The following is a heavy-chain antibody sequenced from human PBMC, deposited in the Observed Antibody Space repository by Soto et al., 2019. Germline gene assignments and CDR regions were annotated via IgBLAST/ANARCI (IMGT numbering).Heavy chain of an antibody. CDR2: ISWDGETT. CDR1: GFTFDDHN. Sequence: EVHLVESGGVAVKPGGSLRLSCAASGFTFDDHNMHWIRQGPGKGLEWVSLISWDGETTFYADSVKGRFTVSRDNTRNCLYLHMSALTTEDSGLYSCASSQGDSWGQGTLVTVAS. CDR3: ASSQGDS. V-gene: IGHV3-43*01. J-gene: IGHJ4*02.